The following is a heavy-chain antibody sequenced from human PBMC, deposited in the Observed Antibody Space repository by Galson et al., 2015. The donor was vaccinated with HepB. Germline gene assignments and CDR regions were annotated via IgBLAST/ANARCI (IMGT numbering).Heavy chain of an antibody. D-gene: IGHD3-10*01. J-gene: IGHJ6*02. CDR3: ARDFRLGYYYYGMDV. Sequence: LRLSCAASGFTFSSYSMNWVRQAPGKGLEWVSYISSSSSTIYYADSVKGRFTISRDNAKNSLYLQMNSLRAEDTAVYYCARDFRLGYYYYGMDVWGQGTTVTVSS. CDR1: GFTFSSYS. CDR2: ISSSSSTI. V-gene: IGHV3-48*04.